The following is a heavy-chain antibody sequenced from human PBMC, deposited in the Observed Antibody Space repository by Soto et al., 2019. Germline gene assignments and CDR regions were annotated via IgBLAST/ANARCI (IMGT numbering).Heavy chain of an antibody. Sequence: QVQLVQSGAEVKKPGSSVKVSCKASGGTFSSYAISWVRQAPGQGLEWTGGIIPIFGTANYAQKFQDRVTITADESTTTAYMELSSLRSEDTAVYYCASKLVSDYYYGMDVWGQGTTVTVSS. D-gene: IGHD1-26*01. V-gene: IGHV1-69*12. J-gene: IGHJ6*02. CDR1: GGTFSSYA. CDR3: ASKLVSDYYYGMDV. CDR2: IIPIFGTA.